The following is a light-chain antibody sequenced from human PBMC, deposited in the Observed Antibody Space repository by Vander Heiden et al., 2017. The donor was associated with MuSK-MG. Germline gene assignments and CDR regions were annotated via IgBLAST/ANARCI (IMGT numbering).Light chain of an antibody. J-gene: IGKJ2*01. CDR2: LGS. V-gene: IGKV2-28*01. Sequence: FVLTQSPLFLLATPRAPPSISRRSSHSLLNSNGNSNLDWYLQKPGQSPQLLIYLGSNRASGIPDRFSGSGSGTDFTLKISRVEAEDVGVYYCMQDKQTPRTFGQGTKLEIK. CDR1: HSLLNSNGNSN. CDR3: MQDKQTPRT.